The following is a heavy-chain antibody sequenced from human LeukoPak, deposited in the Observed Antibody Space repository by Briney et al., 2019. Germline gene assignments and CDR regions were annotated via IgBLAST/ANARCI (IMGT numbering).Heavy chain of an antibody. CDR2: INSDESIT. CDR1: GFTFSSSW. CDR3: ASDREYYYGSGSFDY. Sequence: GGSLRLSCAASGFTFSSSWMYWVRQAPGKGLVWVSRINSDESITTYADSVKGRFTISRDNAKNTLYLQMNSLRAEDTAVYYCASDREYYYGSGSFDYWGQGTLVTVSS. J-gene: IGHJ4*02. V-gene: IGHV3-74*01. D-gene: IGHD3-10*01.